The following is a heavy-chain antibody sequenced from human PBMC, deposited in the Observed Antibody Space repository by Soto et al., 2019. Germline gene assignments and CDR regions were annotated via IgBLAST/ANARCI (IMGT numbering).Heavy chain of an antibody. CDR1: GGTFSSYT. Sequence: QVQLVQSGAEVKKPGSSVKVSCKASGGTFSSYTISWVRQAPGQGLEWMGRIIPILGIANYAQKFQGRVTITADKSTSTAYMELSSLRSEDTAVYYCARGLPGYSGYDRNGMDVWGQGTTVTVSS. CDR3: ARGLPGYSGYDRNGMDV. D-gene: IGHD5-12*01. CDR2: IIPILGIA. V-gene: IGHV1-69*02. J-gene: IGHJ6*02.